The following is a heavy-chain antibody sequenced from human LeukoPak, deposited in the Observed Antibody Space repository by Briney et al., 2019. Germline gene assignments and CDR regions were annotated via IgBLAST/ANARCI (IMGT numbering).Heavy chain of an antibody. V-gene: IGHV1-2*02. Sequence: ASVKVSCKASGYTFTGYYMHWVRQAPGQGLEWMGWINPNSGGTNYAQKFQGRVTMTRDTSISTAYMELSRLRSDDTAVYYCAGGPGGSGGYYDYGMDVWGQGTTVTVSS. J-gene: IGHJ6*02. CDR2: INPNSGGT. CDR3: AGGPGGSGGYYDYGMDV. D-gene: IGHD2-15*01. CDR1: GYTFTGYY.